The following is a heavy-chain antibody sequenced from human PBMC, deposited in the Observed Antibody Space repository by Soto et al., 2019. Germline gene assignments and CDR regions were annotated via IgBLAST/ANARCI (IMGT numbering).Heavy chain of an antibody. V-gene: IGHV3-53*04. CDR1: GFTVSSNY. CDR3: ARGRGYSGYDFDY. J-gene: IGHJ4*02. CDR2: IYSGGST. Sequence: GGSLRLSCGASGFTVSSNYMSWVRQAPGKGLEWVSVIYSGGSTYYADSVKGRFTVSRHNSKNTLYLQMNSLRAEDTAVYYCARGRGYSGYDFDYWGQGTLVTVSS. D-gene: IGHD5-12*01.